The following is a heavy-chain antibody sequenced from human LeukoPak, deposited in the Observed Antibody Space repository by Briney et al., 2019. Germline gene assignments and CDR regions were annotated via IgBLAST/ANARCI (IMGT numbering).Heavy chain of an antibody. CDR2: IDTDGSNT. J-gene: IGHJ4*02. CDR3: ARGLLGIDF. CDR1: GFTFSSYW. V-gene: IGHV3-74*01. D-gene: IGHD2-8*02. Sequence: AGGSLRLPCAPSGFTFSSYWMHWVRQAPGKGLMWVSRIDTDGSNTNYADSVEGRFTISRDNAKNTLYLQMNSLRAEDTAVYYCARGLLGIDFWGQGTLVTVSS.